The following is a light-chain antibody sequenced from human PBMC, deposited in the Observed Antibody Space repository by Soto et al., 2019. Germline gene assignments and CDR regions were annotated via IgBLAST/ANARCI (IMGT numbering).Light chain of an antibody. CDR3: SSYAGSNPSRVV. CDR2: EVS. Sequence: QSALTQPPSASGSPGQSVTISCTGTSSDVGGYNYVSWYQQHPGKAPKLMIYEVSKRPSGVPDRFSGSKSGNTASLTVSGLQAEDEADYYCSSYAGSNPSRVVFGVGTKLTVL. V-gene: IGLV2-8*01. J-gene: IGLJ2*01. CDR1: SSDVGGYNY.